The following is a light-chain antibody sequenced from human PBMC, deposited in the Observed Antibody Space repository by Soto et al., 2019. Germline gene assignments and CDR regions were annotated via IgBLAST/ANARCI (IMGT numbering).Light chain of an antibody. Sequence: QSVLTQPPSVSGAPGQRVTISCTGTSSNIGASYHVHWYQQLPGTAPKLLIYGNSNRPSGVPDRFSGSKSGTSASLAITGLQAEDEADDYCQSYDSSLSGAVFGGGTQLTVL. V-gene: IGLV1-40*01. CDR3: QSYDSSLSGAV. J-gene: IGLJ3*02. CDR2: GNS. CDR1: SSNIGASYH.